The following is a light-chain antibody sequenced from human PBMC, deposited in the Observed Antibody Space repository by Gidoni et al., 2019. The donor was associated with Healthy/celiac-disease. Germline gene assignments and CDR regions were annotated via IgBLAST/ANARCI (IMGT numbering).Light chain of an antibody. CDR3: MQSRQSPFT. CDR2: LGS. J-gene: IGKJ3*01. Sequence: IVMTQSPLSLPVTPGEPASISCRSGQSLLQSNGYNYLDWYLQKPGQSPQLLIYLGSNRASGVPDRFSGSGSGTDFTLQISRVEAEDVGIYYCMQSRQSPFTFGPGTKVDIK. V-gene: IGKV2-28*01. CDR1: QSLLQSNGYNY.